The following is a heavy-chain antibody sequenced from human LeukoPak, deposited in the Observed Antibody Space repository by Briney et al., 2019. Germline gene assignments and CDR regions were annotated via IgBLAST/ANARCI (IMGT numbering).Heavy chain of an antibody. Sequence: GGSLRLSCAASGFTFSSYWTSWVRQAPGKGLEWVANIKQDGSEKYYVDSVKGRFTISRDNAKNSLYLQMNSLRAEDTAVYYCASNVGDYFDYWGQGTLVTVSS. CDR3: ASNVGDYFDY. CDR2: IKQDGSEK. CDR1: GFTFSSYW. D-gene: IGHD4-17*01. V-gene: IGHV3-7*01. J-gene: IGHJ4*02.